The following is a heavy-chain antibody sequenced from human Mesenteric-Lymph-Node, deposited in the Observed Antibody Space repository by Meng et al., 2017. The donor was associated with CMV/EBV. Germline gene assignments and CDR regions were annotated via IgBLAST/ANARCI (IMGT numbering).Heavy chain of an antibody. J-gene: IGHJ3*02. D-gene: IGHD3-10*01. CDR3: AKGDGAGSYYEAAFDM. Sequence: GFTFNNYGMHWVRQAPGKGLEWVAVIWYDGSKKNSADSVKGRFTISRDNSKNTLYLQMNSLRAEDTAVYYCAKGDGAGSYYEAAFDMWGQGTMVTVSS. V-gene: IGHV3-33*06. CDR2: IWYDGSKK. CDR1: GFTFNNYG.